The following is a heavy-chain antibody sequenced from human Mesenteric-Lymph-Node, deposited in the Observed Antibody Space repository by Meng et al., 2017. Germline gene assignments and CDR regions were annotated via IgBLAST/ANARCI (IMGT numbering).Heavy chain of an antibody. CDR2: ISPYNGVT. CDR3: VRSLDLWGNYRHFDY. CDR1: GYSFSAYY. V-gene: IGHV1-2*02. D-gene: IGHD3-16*02. J-gene: IGHJ4*02. Sequence: QGQRVQSGAEVKKPGASVKVSCKASGYSFSAYYIHWVRHAPGQGLEWMGWISPYNGVTSYAQKFQGRVALTKDTSITTSYMDLSRLSSDDTAIYYCVRSLDLWGNYRHFDYWGQGTLVTASS.